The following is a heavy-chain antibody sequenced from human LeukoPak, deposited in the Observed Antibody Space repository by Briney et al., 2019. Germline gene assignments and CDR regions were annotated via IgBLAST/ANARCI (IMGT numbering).Heavy chain of an antibody. CDR3: ARETSLYDRSGYYYLDAFDI. Sequence: SETLSLTCAVYGGSFSGYYWSWIRQPPGKGLEWIGEINHSGSTNYNPSLKSRVTISVDTSKNQFSLKLSSVTAADTAVYYCARETSLYDRSGYYYLDAFDIWGQGTMVTVSS. D-gene: IGHD3-22*01. V-gene: IGHV4-34*01. J-gene: IGHJ3*02. CDR2: INHSGST. CDR1: GGSFSGYY.